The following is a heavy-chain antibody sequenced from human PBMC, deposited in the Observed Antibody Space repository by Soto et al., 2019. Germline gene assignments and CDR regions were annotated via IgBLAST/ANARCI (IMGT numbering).Heavy chain of an antibody. D-gene: IGHD2-15*01. J-gene: IGHJ2*01. CDR3: ARDGGLLTASWHYDL. CDR1: GYSFTNYC. V-gene: IGHV1-46*01. Sequence: QVQLVQSGADVKKPGTSVKVSCKAAGYSFTNYCMYWVRQAPGQGLEWMGMINPRTGSTRYAQKFQDRVTLTRDTSTTTVYMELSTLISDETAVYYCARDGGLLTASWHYDLWGPGTLVTVSS. CDR2: INPRTGST.